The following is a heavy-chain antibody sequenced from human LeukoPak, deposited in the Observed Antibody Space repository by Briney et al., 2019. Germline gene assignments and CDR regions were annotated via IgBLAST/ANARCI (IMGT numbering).Heavy chain of an antibody. J-gene: IGHJ3*02. D-gene: IGHD1-26*01. V-gene: IGHV1-24*01. CDR1: GYTLTELS. Sequence: ASVKVSCKVSGYTLTELSMHWVRQAPGKGLEWMGGFDPEDGETIYAQKFQGRVTMTEDTSTHTAYMELSSLRSEDTAVYYCATQWELLPAFDIWGQGTMVTVSS. CDR3: ATQWELLPAFDI. CDR2: FDPEDGET.